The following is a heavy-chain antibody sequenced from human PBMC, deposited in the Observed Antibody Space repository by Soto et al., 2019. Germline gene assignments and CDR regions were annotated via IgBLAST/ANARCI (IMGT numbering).Heavy chain of an antibody. CDR2: ITFSGNTV. Sequence: GGSLRLSCAASGFTFSDSYMSWIRQAPGKGLEWISYITFSGNTVYYADSLKGRFTISRDNAKNSLYLQMNRLRAEDTAVYYCARVSWREKYGMDVWGQGTKVTVSS. CDR1: GFTFSDSY. V-gene: IGHV3-11*01. CDR3: ARVSWREKYGMDV. J-gene: IGHJ6*02.